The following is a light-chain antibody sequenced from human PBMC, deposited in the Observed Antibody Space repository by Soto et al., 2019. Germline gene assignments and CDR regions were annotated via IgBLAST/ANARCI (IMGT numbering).Light chain of an antibody. CDR1: QSVSSSY. CDR2: GAS. J-gene: IGKJ4*01. CDR3: QRYGTSSPLT. V-gene: IGKV3-20*01. Sequence: EVVLAQSPGNLSLSPGDRATLSCRASQSVSSSYLAWYQQKPSQPPRLLIYGASSRATGIPDRFSGSGSGTDFSLTISRLEPEDFAVYYWQRYGTSSPLTFGGGTKVEIK.